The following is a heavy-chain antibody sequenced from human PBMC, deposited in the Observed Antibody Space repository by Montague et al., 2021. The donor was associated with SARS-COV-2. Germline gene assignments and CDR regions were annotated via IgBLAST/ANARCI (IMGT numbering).Heavy chain of an antibody. J-gene: IGHJ6*02. V-gene: IGHV4-39*01. D-gene: IGHD1-26*01. CDR2: IYYSGST. Sequence: SETLSLTCTVSGGSISSGSYYWGWIRQPPGKGLEWIGCIYYSGSTYYNPSLKSRVTISVDTSKNQFSLKLSSVTAADTAVYYCASLVGPDYYYYGMDVWGQGTTVTVSS. CDR1: GGSISSGSYY. CDR3: ASLVGPDYYYYGMDV.